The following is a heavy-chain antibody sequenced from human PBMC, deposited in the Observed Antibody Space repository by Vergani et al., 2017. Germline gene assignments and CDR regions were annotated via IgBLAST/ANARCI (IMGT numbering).Heavy chain of an antibody. CDR1: GGSFSGYY. D-gene: IGHD6-19*01. CDR3: ARGHTVAGFDY. CDR2: INHSGST. V-gene: IGHV4-34*01. Sequence: QVQLQQWGAGLLKPSETLSLTCAVYGGSFSGYYWSWIRQPPGKGLEWIGEINHSGSTNYNPSLKSRVTISVDTSKTQFSLKLSSVTAADTAVYYCARGHTVAGFDYWGQGTLVTVSS. J-gene: IGHJ4*02.